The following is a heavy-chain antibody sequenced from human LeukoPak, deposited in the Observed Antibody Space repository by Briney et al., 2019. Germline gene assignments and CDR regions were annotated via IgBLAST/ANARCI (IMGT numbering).Heavy chain of an antibody. CDR2: ISSSGSTI. V-gene: IGHV3-48*04. CDR1: GFTFTSYS. CDR3: ARDGGINYGDFNRFYYYYYMDV. D-gene: IGHD4-17*01. J-gene: IGHJ6*03. Sequence: PGGSLRLSCAASGFTFTSYSMNWVRQAPGKGLEWVSYISSSGSTIYYADSVRGRFTISRDNAKNSLYLQMNSLRAEDTAVYYCARDGGINYGDFNRFYYYYYMDVWGKGTTVTVSS.